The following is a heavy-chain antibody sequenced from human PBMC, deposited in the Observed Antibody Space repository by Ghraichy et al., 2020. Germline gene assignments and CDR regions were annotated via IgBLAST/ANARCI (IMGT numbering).Heavy chain of an antibody. CDR3: ATSSEVYSTSWYGASPGYYYDS. J-gene: IGHJ4*02. Sequence: ASVKVSCKVSGYNLTELSMHWVRQAPGKGPEWMGSFDPEDGETTYAQKFQGRVTMTEDTSTDTAYMELSSLRSEDTAIYYCATSSEVYSTSWYGASPGYYYDSWGQGTLVTVSS. CDR1: GYNLTELS. V-gene: IGHV1-24*01. D-gene: IGHD6-13*01. CDR2: FDPEDGET.